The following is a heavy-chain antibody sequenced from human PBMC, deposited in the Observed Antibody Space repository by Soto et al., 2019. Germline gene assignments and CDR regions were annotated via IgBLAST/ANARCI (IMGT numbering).Heavy chain of an antibody. D-gene: IGHD3-22*01. J-gene: IGHJ6*02. V-gene: IGHV3-53*01. CDR2: IYSGGST. CDR1: GFTVSSNY. Sequence: PGGSLRLFCAASGFTVSSNYMSWVRQAPRKGLEWVSVIYSGGSTYYADSVKGRFTISRDNSKNTLYLQMNSLRAEDTAVYYCARDGGSGYGYYYYGMDVWGQGTTVTVSS. CDR3: ARDGGSGYGYYYYGMDV.